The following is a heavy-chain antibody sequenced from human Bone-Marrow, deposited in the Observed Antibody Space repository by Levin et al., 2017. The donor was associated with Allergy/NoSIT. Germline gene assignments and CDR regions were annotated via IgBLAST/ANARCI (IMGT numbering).Heavy chain of an antibody. D-gene: IGHD5-18*01. CDR3: ARGDTTMARFDY. CDR1: GYTFTRYN. J-gene: IGHJ4*02. V-gene: IGHV1-46*01. Sequence: GGSLRLSCKASGYTFTRYNMQWMRQAPGQGLEWMGVMNPSGSTAYAQNFQGRVTLTTDTSTSTVYMELTSLRSEDTAVYYCARGDTTMARFDYWGQGTLVTVSS. CDR2: MNPSGST.